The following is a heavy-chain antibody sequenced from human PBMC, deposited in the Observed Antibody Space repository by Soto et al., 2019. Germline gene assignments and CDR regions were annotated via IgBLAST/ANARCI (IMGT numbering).Heavy chain of an antibody. D-gene: IGHD4-17*01. J-gene: IGHJ5*02. CDR1: GYTFTGYY. CDR2: INPNSGAS. V-gene: IGHV1-2*02. CDR3: ARVMTTVTTGELDP. Sequence: QVQLVQSGAEVKKTGASVKVSCKASGYTFTGYYIHWVRQAPGQGLEWMGWINPNSGASKDAQKFQGRISMTRDTSISTAYMELSSLRSDDTAVYYCARVMTTVTTGELDPWGQGTLVTVSS.